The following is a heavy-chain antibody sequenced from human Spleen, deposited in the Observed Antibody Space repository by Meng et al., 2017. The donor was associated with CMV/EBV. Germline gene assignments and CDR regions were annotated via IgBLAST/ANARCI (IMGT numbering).Heavy chain of an antibody. D-gene: IGHD2-2*01. V-gene: IGHV3-15*01. CDR2: IKSKTDSGTT. CDR1: GFTFTSYA. CDR3: TTAEPVVPAANLDY. J-gene: IGHJ4*02. Sequence: GESLKISCAASGFTFTSYAMRWVRQAPGKGLEWVGRIKSKTDSGTTDYAAPVKGRFTISRDDSKNTLYLQMNSLKTEDTAVYYCTTAEPVVPAANLDYWGQGTLVTVSS.